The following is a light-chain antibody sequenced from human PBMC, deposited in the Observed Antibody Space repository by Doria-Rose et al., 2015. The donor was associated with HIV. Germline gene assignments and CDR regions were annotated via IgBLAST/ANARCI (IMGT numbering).Light chain of an antibody. CDR3: HQYGTSWT. Sequence: VLTQSPGTLSLSPGERATLSCRASQSFSSTYLAWYQQKPGQAPSLLIYDGSTRATGIPDRFSASGSGTDFTLTINKLEPEDFALYYCHQYGTSWTFGQGTKVEI. CDR2: DGS. J-gene: IGKJ1*01. V-gene: IGKV3-20*01. CDR1: QSFSSTY.